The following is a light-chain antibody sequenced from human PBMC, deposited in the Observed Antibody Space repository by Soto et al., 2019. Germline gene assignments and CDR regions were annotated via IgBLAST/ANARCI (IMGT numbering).Light chain of an antibody. CDR1: QSVTTF. J-gene: IGKJ1*01. V-gene: IGKV3-11*01. Sequence: ETVLTQSPATLSLSPGDRATLSCRASQSVTTFLAWYQQKPGQAPRLLIYDASDRATGIPARFSGSGSGTDFTLTISSLEPEDFAVYYCQQRSNWPWTFGQGTKVDIK. CDR3: QQRSNWPWT. CDR2: DAS.